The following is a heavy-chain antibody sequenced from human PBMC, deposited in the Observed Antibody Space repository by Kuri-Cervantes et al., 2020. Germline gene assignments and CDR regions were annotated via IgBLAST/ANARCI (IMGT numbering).Heavy chain of an antibody. J-gene: IGHJ6*02. Sequence: GGSLRLSCAASGFTFSSYAMHWVRQAPGKGLEWVAVISYDGSNKYYADSVKGRFTISRDNSKNTLYLQMNSLRAEDTAVYYCARDRYDILTGYYLWGGYGMNVWGQGTTVTVSS. D-gene: IGHD3-9*01. CDR2: ISYDGSNK. CDR1: GFTFSSYA. V-gene: IGHV3-30-3*01. CDR3: ARDRYDILTGYYLWGGYGMNV.